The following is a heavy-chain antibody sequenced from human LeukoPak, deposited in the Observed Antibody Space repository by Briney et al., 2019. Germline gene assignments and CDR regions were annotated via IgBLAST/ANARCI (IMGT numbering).Heavy chain of an antibody. D-gene: IGHD6-13*01. CDR1: GFTFSSYS. V-gene: IGHV3-21*01. J-gene: IGHJ6*03. CDR3: ARGDAQLDYYYYMDV. Sequence: GGSLRLSCAASGFTFSSYSMNWVRQAPGKGLEWVSSISSSSSYIYYADSLKGRFTISRDNAKNSLYLQMNSLRAEDTAVYYCARGDAQLDYYYYMDVWGKGTTVTVSS. CDR2: ISSSSSYI.